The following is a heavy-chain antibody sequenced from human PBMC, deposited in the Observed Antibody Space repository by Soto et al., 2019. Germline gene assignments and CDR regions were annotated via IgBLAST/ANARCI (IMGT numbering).Heavy chain of an antibody. D-gene: IGHD6-19*01. CDR1: GFTFSSYV. J-gene: IGHJ6*02. CDR3: ARGPPSGGTYSSGWYGGEYYYYGMDV. CDR2: IWYDGSNK. Sequence: GGSLRLSCAASGFTFSSYVMHWVRQAPGKGLEWVAVIWYDGSNKYYADSVKGRFTISRDNSKDTLYLQMNSLRAEDTAVYYCARGPPSGGTYSSGWYGGEYYYYGMDVWGQGSTVTV. V-gene: IGHV3-33*01.